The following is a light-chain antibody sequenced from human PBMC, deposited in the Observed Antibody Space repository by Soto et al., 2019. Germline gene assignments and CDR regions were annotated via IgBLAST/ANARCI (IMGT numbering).Light chain of an antibody. V-gene: IGKV3-15*01. J-gene: IGKJ1*01. CDR3: QQYNNWPPT. CDR2: AAS. CDR1: QSVSSN. Sequence: ELVMTQSAATLSVSPGEISTPFCRASQSVSSNLDWYQQKPGKAPKPLIYAASSMESGVPARFSGSGSGTEFTLTINSLQSEDFATYYCQQYNNWPPTFGQGTKVDIK.